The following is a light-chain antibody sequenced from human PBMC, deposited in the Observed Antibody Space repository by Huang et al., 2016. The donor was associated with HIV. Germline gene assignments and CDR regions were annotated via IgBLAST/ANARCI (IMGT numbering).Light chain of an antibody. CDR3: QQYFETPLT. Sequence: DIVMTQSHDSLAVSLGERATVNCKSSQHILSSSKNKNDLAGYQQKPGQPPKLIIYWASTRESGVPDRFSGSGSGTDFPLASSSLQAEDVAVYYCQQYFETPLTFGGGTKVEIK. J-gene: IGKJ4*01. CDR1: QHILSSSKNKND. CDR2: WAS. V-gene: IGKV4-1*01.